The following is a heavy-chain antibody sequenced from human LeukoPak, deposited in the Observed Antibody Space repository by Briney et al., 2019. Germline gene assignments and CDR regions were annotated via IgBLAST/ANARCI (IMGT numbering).Heavy chain of an antibody. CDR2: ITTAGEP. V-gene: IGHV3-13*05. J-gene: IGHJ2*01. CDR1: GFTFTSSD. CDR3: ARGQTSSWRNLWYFDL. Sequence: GGSLRLSCAASGFTFTSSDMHRVRQTTGKGLEWVAVITTAGEPYYSGSVKGRFTISRENAKNSLYLEMNSLRAGDTAVYYCARGQTSSWRNLWYFDLWGRGTLVTVSS. D-gene: IGHD6-13*01.